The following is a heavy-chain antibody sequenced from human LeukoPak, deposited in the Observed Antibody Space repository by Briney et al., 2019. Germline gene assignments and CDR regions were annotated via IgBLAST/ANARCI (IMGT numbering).Heavy chain of an antibody. J-gene: IGHJ4*02. CDR1: GYTLTELS. V-gene: IGHV1-24*01. CDR3: LGGLTDY. CDR2: FDPEDGET. Sequence: ASMKVSCKVSGYTLTELSMHWVRQAPGKGLEWMGGFDPEDGETVYAQKFQGRVTMTEDTSTDTAYMELSSLRSEDTAVYYCLGGLTDYWGQGTLVTVSS. D-gene: IGHD1-26*01.